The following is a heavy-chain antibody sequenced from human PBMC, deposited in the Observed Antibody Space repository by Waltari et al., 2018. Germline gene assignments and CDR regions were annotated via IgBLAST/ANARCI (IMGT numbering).Heavy chain of an antibody. CDR2: IIPILGIA. Sequence: QVQLVQSGAEVKKPGSSVKVSCKASGGTFSSYTISWVRQARGQGLEWMGRIIPILGIANYAQKFQGRVTITADKSTSTAYMELSSLRSEDTAVYYCARDALPYDSSGYYYVYWGQGTLVTVSS. D-gene: IGHD3-22*01. J-gene: IGHJ4*02. V-gene: IGHV1-69*08. CDR3: ARDALPYDSSGYYYVY. CDR1: GGTFSSYT.